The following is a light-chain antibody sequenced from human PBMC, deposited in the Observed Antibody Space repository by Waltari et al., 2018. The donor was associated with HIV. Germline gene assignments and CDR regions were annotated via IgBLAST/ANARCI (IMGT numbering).Light chain of an antibody. J-gene: IGLJ1*01. V-gene: IGLV2-14*01. CDR3: SSFSSSSTPYV. CDR2: EVS. Sequence: QSGLTQPASVSGSPGQPLTISCTGTTSDVGGYHYVSWYQQHPGKAPKLIIYEVSNRPSGVSNRFSGSQSGNTASLTISGLQPEDETDYYGSSFSSSSTPYVFGTGTKVTVL. CDR1: TSDVGGYHY.